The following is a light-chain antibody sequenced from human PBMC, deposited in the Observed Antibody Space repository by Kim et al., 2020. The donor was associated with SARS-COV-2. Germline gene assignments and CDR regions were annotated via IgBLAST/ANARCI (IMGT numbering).Light chain of an antibody. J-gene: IGKJ5*01. Sequence: ASSCCRSSQSLVHSDGNVYLNWFQQRPGQSPRRLIYKVSNRDSGVPDRFSGSGSGTDFTLKISRVEAEDVGVYNCMQGTHWPPATFGQGTRLEIK. CDR3: MQGTHWPPAT. V-gene: IGKV2-30*02. CDR2: KVS. CDR1: QSLVHSDGNVY.